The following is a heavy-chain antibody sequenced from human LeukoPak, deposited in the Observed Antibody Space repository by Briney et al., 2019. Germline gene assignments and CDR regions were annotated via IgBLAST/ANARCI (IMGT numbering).Heavy chain of an antibody. CDR3: AKDLAYYYDSSGYYYRQSPDY. Sequence: SVKVSCKASGGTFSSYAISWVRQAPGQGLEWMGGIIPIFGTANYAQKFQGRVTITADKSTSTAYMELSSLRSEDTAVYYCAKDLAYYYDSSGYYYRQSPDYWGQGTLVTVSS. D-gene: IGHD3-22*01. CDR2: IIPIFGTA. CDR1: GGTFSSYA. V-gene: IGHV1-69*06. J-gene: IGHJ4*02.